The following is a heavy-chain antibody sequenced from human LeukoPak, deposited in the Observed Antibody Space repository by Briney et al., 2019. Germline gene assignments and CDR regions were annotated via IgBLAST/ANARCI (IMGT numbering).Heavy chain of an antibody. J-gene: IGHJ3*02. CDR1: GFPFSSLS. V-gene: IGHV3-21*01. Sequence: PGGPLRLSCAPSGFPFSSLSMNWAGQPPGKGLGWVSSISSSSSYIYYADSVKGRFTISRDNAKNSLYLQMNSLRAEDTAVYYCARAQPASTDAFDIWGQGTMVTVSS. D-gene: IGHD6-25*01. CDR2: ISSSSSYI. CDR3: ARAQPASTDAFDI.